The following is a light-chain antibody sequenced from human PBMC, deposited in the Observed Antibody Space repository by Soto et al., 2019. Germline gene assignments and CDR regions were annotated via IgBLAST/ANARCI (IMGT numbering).Light chain of an antibody. V-gene: IGLV2-14*03. CDR2: DVT. CDR1: GSVIGTYNY. CDR3: TSYTSASTYV. Sequence: QSALTQPASVSGSPGQSITISCTGTGSVIGTYNYVSWYQHHPGKAPKFIIYDVTNRPSGVSDRFSGSKSGNTASLTISGLQAEFEADYFSTSYTSASTYVSGTGTELNVL. J-gene: IGLJ1*01.